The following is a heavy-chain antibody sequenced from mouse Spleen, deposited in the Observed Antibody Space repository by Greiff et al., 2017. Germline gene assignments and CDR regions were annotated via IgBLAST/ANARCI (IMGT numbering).Heavy chain of an antibody. CDR3: ASGVRGYYFDY. D-gene: IGHD2-14*01. Sequence: QVQLKQSGPELVKPGASVKISCKASGYAFSSSWMNWVKQRPGKGLEWIGRIYPGDGDTNYNGKFKGKATLTADKSSSTAYMQLSSLTSEDSAVYFCASGVRGYYFDYWGQGTTLTVSS. CDR1: GYAFSSSW. V-gene: IGHV1-82*01. CDR2: IYPGDGDT. J-gene: IGHJ2*01.